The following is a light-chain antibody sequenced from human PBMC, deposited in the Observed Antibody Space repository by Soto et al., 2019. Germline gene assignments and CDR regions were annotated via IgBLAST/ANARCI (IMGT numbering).Light chain of an antibody. CDR1: SSDVGGNKF. J-gene: IGLJ3*02. V-gene: IGLV2-8*01. CDR2: EVN. Sequence: QTVVTQPPSASGSPGQSVTISCTGTSSDVGGNKFVSWYQQHPGKAPRLIIYEVNRRPSGVPDRFSGSKSGNTASLTISGLQAEDEADYYCCSYAGSDIWVFGGGTKLTVL. CDR3: CSYAGSDIWV.